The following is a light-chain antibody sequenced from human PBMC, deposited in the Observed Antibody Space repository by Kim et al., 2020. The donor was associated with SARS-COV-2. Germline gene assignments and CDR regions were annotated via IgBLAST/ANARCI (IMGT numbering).Light chain of an antibody. CDR2: QDN. Sequence: SYELTQPPSLSVSPGQTASITCSGDKLDYYHVSWYQQKSGQSPVVVIYQDNKRPSGLPERFSGPNSGDTATLTISATQPMDEADYYCLMWDSSTECVFG. V-gene: IGLV3-1*01. CDR3: LMWDSSTECV. J-gene: IGLJ1*01. CDR1: KLDYYH.